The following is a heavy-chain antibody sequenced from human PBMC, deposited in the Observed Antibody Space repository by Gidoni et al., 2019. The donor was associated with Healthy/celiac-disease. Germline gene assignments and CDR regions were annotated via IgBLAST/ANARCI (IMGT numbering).Heavy chain of an antibody. CDR3: AKVPGYGDRYYFDY. CDR2: ISGSGGST. Sequence: EVQLLESGGGLVQPGGSLRLSCAASGFTFRSYAMGWVRQAPGKGLEWVSAISGSGGSTYYADSVKGRFTISRDNSKNTLYLQMNSLRAEDTAVYYCAKVPGYGDRYYFDYWGQGTLVTVSS. J-gene: IGHJ4*02. V-gene: IGHV3-23*01. CDR1: GFTFRSYA. D-gene: IGHD4-17*01.